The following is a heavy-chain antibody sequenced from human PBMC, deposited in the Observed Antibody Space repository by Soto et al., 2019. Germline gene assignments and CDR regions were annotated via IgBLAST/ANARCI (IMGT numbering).Heavy chain of an antibody. Sequence: EVQLVESGGGLVKPGGSLRLSCAASGFTFSNAWMNWVRQAPGKGLEWVGRIKSKTDGGTTDYAAPVKGRFTISRDDSKNTLYLQMNSLKTEDNAVYYCSSQLPDVLYCISPSCHLFYYGMDVWGQGTTVTVSS. D-gene: IGHD2-2*01. V-gene: IGHV3-15*07. CDR3: SSQLPDVLYCISPSCHLFYYGMDV. CDR2: IKSKTDGGTT. J-gene: IGHJ6*02. CDR1: GFTFSNAW.